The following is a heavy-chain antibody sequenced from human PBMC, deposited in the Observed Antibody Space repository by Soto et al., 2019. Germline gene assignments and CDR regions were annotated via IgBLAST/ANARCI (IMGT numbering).Heavy chain of an antibody. CDR1: GGSFSGYY. V-gene: IGHV4-34*01. CDR3: ARVMRYLRWFDP. CDR2: INHSGST. D-gene: IGHD3-16*01. J-gene: IGHJ5*02. Sequence: SETLSLTCAVYGGSFSGYYWSWIRQPPGKGLEWIGEINHSGSTNYNPSLKSRVTISVDTSKNQFSLKLSSVTAADTAVYYCARVMRYLRWFDPWGQGTLVTVSS.